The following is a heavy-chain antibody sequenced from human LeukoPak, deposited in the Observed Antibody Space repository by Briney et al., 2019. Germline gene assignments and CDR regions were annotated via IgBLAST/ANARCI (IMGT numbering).Heavy chain of an antibody. CDR3: AKDGQSFNSMYDYFDS. V-gene: IGHV3-23*01. J-gene: IGHJ4*02. CDR2: MSGSGDGT. CDR1: GFAFSNFA. Sequence: GGSLRLSCAASGFAFSNFAMSWVRQAPGKGLEWVSAMSGSGDGTYYADSVKGRFTISRDDSRSTVDLQMSSLRAEDTAVYYCAKDGQSFNSMYDYFDSWGQGTLVTVSS. D-gene: IGHD2-8*01.